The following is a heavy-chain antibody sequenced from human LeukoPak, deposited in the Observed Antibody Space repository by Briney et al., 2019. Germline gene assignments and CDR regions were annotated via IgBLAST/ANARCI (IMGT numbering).Heavy chain of an antibody. D-gene: IGHD3-10*01. J-gene: IGHJ4*02. Sequence: ASVTVSCKASGYTFTAYYMHWVRQAPGQGLEWMGWINPSSGGTNYAQKFQRRFIMTRDTSISTAHMELSRLRSDDTAVYYCASPSNYGSGSQLNYWGQGTLVTVSS. V-gene: IGHV1-2*02. CDR1: GYTFTAYY. CDR3: ASPSNYGSGSQLNY. CDR2: INPSSGGT.